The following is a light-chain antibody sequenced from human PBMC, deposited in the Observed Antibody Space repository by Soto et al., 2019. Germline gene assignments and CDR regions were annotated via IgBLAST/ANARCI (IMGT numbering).Light chain of an antibody. V-gene: IGLV2-14*01. CDR2: EVS. CDR3: SSYTRNSTLV. Sequence: QSALTQPASVSGSPGQSITISCTGTSSDVGGYNYVSWYQQHPGKAPKLMIYEVSNRPSGVSNRFSGSKSGNTAXLTISGLQAEDEADYYCSSYTRNSTLVFGGGTKLTVL. CDR1: SSDVGGYNY. J-gene: IGLJ2*01.